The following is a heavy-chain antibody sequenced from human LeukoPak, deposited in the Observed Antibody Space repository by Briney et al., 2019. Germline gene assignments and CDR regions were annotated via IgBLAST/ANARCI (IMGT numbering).Heavy chain of an antibody. D-gene: IGHD3-22*01. V-gene: IGHV1-69*05. CDR3: ARGTSTYYYDSSGYYGDYYYYYMDV. CDR2: IIPIFGTA. Sequence: GASVKVSCKASGYTFTSYGISWVRQAPGQGLEWMGGIIPIFGTANYAQKFQGRVTITTDESTSTAYMELSSLRSEDTAVYYCARGTSTYYYDSSGYYGDYYYYYMDVWGKGTTVTVSS. J-gene: IGHJ6*03. CDR1: GYTFTSYG.